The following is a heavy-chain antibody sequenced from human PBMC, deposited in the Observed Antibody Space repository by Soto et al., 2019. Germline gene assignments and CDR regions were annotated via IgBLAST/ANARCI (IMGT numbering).Heavy chain of an antibody. J-gene: IGHJ2*01. CDR3: ARGCWGSPCSYWYFDL. CDR2: ISACNGNT. V-gene: IGHV1-18*01. CDR1: GYTFTSYG. D-gene: IGHD7-27*01. Sequence: ASVKVSCKASGYTFTSYGISWVRQAPGQGLEWMGWISACNGNTNYAQKLQGRVTMTRDTSASTAYMELSSLRSEDTAVYYCARGCWGSPCSYWYFDLWGRGTLVTVSS.